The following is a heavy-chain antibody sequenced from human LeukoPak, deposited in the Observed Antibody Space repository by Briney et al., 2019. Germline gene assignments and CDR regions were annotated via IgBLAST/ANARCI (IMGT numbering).Heavy chain of an antibody. CDR1: DFTFSGYW. J-gene: IGHJ4*02. CDR2: INADGRDT. D-gene: IGHD3-10*01. Sequence: GGSLRLSCAASDFTFSGYWMNWVRQAPGKGPEWVANINADGRDTYYVNSVRGRFTISRDNADNSLYLQMNSLRGDDTAVYFCARGVNSAIDWWGQGTLVTVSS. CDR3: ARGVNSAIDW. V-gene: IGHV3-7*01.